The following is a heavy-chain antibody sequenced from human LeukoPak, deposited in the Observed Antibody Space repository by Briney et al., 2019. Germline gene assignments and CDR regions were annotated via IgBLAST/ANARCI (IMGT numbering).Heavy chain of an antibody. CDR2: INHSGST. CDR3: ASAGGNSGY. V-gene: IGHV4-34*01. D-gene: IGHD4-23*01. J-gene: IGHJ4*02. Sequence: SETLSHTCAVYGGSFSSYYWSWIRQPPGKGLEWIGEINHSGSTNYNPSRKSRVTISVDTSKNQFSLKLSSVTAADTAVYYCASAGGNSGYWGQGTLVTVSS. CDR1: GGSFSSYY.